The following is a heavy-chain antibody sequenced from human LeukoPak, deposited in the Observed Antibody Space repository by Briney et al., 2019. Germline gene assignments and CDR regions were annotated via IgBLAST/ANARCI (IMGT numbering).Heavy chain of an antibody. CDR1: DFTFSSFA. D-gene: IGHD4/OR15-4a*01. J-gene: IGHJ6*02. CDR3: ARDLGAKPSYYYAMDV. CDR2: ISFDERNK. Sequence: HPGGSLRLSCAASDFTFSSFALYWVRQAPGKGLEWVAVISFDERNKYYAGSVKGRSTISRDNSRNTLYLQLNSLKVEDTAIYYCARDLGAKPSYYYAMDVWGQGTTVTVSS. V-gene: IGHV3-30*04.